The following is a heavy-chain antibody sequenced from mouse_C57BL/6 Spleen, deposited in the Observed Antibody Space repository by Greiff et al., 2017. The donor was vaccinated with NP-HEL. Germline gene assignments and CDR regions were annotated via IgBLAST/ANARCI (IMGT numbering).Heavy chain of an antibody. V-gene: IGHV1-62-2*01. Sequence: QVHVKQSGAELVKPGASVKLSCKASGYTFTEYTIHWVKQRSGQGLEWIGWFYPGSGSIKYNEKFKDKATLTADKSSSTVYMELSRLTSEDSAVYFCARHEGPDDAMDYWGQGTSVTVSS. CDR1: GYTFTEYT. CDR3: ARHEGPDDAMDY. CDR2: FYPGSGSI. J-gene: IGHJ4*01.